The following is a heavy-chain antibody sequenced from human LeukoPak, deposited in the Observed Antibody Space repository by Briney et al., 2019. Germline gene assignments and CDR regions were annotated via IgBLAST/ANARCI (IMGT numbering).Heavy chain of an antibody. CDR2: VDPEDGET. CDR3: ATYSLAVAGDYYYYYMDV. V-gene: IGHV1-69-2*01. CDR1: GYTFTDYY. J-gene: IGHJ6*03. D-gene: IGHD6-19*01. Sequence: ASVKISCKVSGYTFTDYYMHRVQQAPGKGLEWMGLVDPEDGETIYAEKFQGRVTITADTSTDTAYMELSSLRSEDTAVYYCATYSLAVAGDYYYYYMDVWGKGTTVTVSS.